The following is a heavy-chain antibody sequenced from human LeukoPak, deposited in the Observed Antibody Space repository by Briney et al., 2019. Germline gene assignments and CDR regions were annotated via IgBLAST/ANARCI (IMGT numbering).Heavy chain of an antibody. D-gene: IGHD3-16*01. CDR2: IFYSEST. Sequence: KPSETLSLTCTVSSGSISTSNYYWGWVRQPPGKALEWIGNIFYSESTYYSPSLKSRVTISLDTSRNQFSLKLNSVTAADTAVYYCAKSNAYGLIDIWGQGTMVTVSS. CDR3: AKSNAYGLIDI. V-gene: IGHV4-39*07. CDR1: SGSISTSNYY. J-gene: IGHJ3*02.